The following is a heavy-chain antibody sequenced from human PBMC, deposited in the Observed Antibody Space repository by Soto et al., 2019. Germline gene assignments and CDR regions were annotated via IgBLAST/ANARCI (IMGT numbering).Heavy chain of an antibody. CDR2: IIPMFGTA. CDR1: GGTFSTDS. Sequence: QVQLVQSGAEVKKPGSSVKVSCKASGGTFSTDSISWERQAPGQGLEWMGGIIPMFGTANNAQKFQGRVTITADESTSTAYMELSSLRSEDTAVYFCAREIDGYYGMDVWGQGTTVTVAS. V-gene: IGHV1-69*12. CDR3: AREIDGYYGMDV. J-gene: IGHJ6*02.